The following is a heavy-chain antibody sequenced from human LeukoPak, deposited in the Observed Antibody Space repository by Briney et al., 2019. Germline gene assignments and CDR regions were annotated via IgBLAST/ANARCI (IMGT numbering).Heavy chain of an antibody. D-gene: IGHD7-27*01. CDR2: IYPGDSDT. Sequence: GESLKSSCKGSGYSFTSDWIGWVGQVPGKGLEWMGIIYPGDSDTRYSPSFQGQVTISADKSIGTAYLQWSSLKASDTAMYYCAKHGPNWGVYYYYGMDVWGQGTTVTVSS. CDR1: GYSFTSDW. CDR3: AKHGPNWGVYYYYGMDV. J-gene: IGHJ6*02. V-gene: IGHV5-51*01.